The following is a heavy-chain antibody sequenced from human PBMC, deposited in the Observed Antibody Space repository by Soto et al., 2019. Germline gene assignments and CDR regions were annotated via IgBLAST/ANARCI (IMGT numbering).Heavy chain of an antibody. CDR3: VRSPGGPSNYYYNMDV. D-gene: IGHD3-10*01. V-gene: IGHV1-8*02. CDR2: MNPISTNT. CDR1: GYTFTGYY. J-gene: IGHJ6*03. Sequence: ASVKVSCKASGYTFTGYYMHWVRQAPGQGLEWMGWMNPISTNTGYAQKFQGRVSMTRDNSISTAYMELSSLSSEDTAVYYCVRSPGGPSNYYYNMDVWGEGTTVTVSS.